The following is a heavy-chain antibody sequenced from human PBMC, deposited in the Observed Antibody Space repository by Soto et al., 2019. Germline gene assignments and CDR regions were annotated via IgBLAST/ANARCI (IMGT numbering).Heavy chain of an antibody. CDR1: GFTVGNFD. Sequence: QLVESGGGLFQAGGSTRLSCLVSGFTVGNFDMAWVRQAPGKGLEWASIIQTGGATYYSDSAQGRFTISRDNSKNTVYLQMNSRRVEDTGVYSCVRVLYDSGVVDFWGQGSLITVS. D-gene: IGHD5-12*01. V-gene: IGHV3-53*01. CDR2: IQTGGAT. CDR3: VRVLYDSGVVDF. J-gene: IGHJ4*02.